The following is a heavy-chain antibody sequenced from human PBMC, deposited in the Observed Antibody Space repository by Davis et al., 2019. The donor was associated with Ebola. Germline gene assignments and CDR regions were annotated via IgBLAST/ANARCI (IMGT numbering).Heavy chain of an antibody. J-gene: IGHJ3*02. CDR3: ANQPGGSPGGAAFDI. CDR2: IWYDGSNK. Sequence: PGGSLRLSCAASGFTFSSYGMHWVRQAPGKGLEWVAVIWYDGSNKYYADSVKGRFTISRDNSKNTLYLQMNSLRAEDTAVYYCANQPGGSPGGAAFDIWGQGTMVTVSS. D-gene: IGHD4-23*01. V-gene: IGHV3-33*06. CDR1: GFTFSSYG.